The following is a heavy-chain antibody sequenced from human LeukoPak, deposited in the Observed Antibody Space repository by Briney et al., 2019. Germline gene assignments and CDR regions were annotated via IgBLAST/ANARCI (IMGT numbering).Heavy chain of an antibody. J-gene: IGHJ4*02. Sequence: SETLSLTCTVSGGSISGYYWSWIRQPPGKGLEWIGYMYYSGSTNYNPSLKSRVAISVDTSKNQLPLKLSSVTAADTAVYFCARLISPRTAFDYWGQGTLATVSS. D-gene: IGHD6-6*01. CDR1: GGSISGYY. CDR3: ARLISPRTAFDY. CDR2: MYYSGST. V-gene: IGHV4-59*08.